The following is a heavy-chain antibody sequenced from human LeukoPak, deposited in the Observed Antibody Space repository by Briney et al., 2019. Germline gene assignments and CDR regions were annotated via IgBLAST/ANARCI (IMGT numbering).Heavy chain of an antibody. J-gene: IGHJ4*02. Sequence: GSLRLSCATSGFTFSNYDMSWVRQAPGKGLEWVSIISSGGTTYSADSVKGRFTVSRDNSKNTLYLQMESLRAEDTAVYYCSGTKNYYFDYWGQGTLVTVSS. V-gene: IGHV3-23*01. CDR3: SGTKNYYFDY. D-gene: IGHD1-26*01. CDR1: GFTFSNYD. CDR2: ISSGGTT.